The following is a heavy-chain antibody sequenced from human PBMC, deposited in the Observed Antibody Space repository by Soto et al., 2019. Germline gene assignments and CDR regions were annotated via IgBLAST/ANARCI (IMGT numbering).Heavy chain of an antibody. CDR2: IYYSGST. J-gene: IGHJ5*02. Sequence: PSETLSLTCTVSGGSISSYYWSWIRQPPGKGLEWIGYIYYSGSTNYNPSLKSRVTISVDTSKNQFSLKLSSVTAADTAVYYCARVGSYDFWSGYYENWFDPWGQGTLVTVSS. CDR3: ARVGSYDFWSGYYENWFDP. V-gene: IGHV4-59*01. D-gene: IGHD3-3*01. CDR1: GGSISSYY.